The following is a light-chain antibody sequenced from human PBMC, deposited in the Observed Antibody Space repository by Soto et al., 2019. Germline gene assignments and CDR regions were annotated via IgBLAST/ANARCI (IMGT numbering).Light chain of an antibody. Sequence: DIQMTQSPSTLSASVGDRVTITCRASQNIDRWLAWYQQKPGKAPNLLIYGASNLERGVPSRFSGSGSGTEFTLTISSLRPDDFATYYCKQYNSYPWTFGQGTKVEIK. V-gene: IGKV1-5*03. CDR1: QNIDRW. CDR2: GAS. CDR3: KQYNSYPWT. J-gene: IGKJ1*01.